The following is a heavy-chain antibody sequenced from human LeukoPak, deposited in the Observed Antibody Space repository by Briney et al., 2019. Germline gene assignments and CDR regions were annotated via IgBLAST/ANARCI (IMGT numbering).Heavy chain of an antibody. V-gene: IGHV3-30*02. D-gene: IGHD3-10*01. CDR1: GFTFTDHV. Sequence: PGGSLSLSCAASGFTFTDHVMHWVRQAPGKGLEWVALIWYDGIRKNFADSLKGRFTISRDNSKNMVFLQMNSFRAEDTAVYYCAREGSGDFDIWGQGTMVTVSS. CDR2: IWYDGIRK. CDR3: AREGSGDFDI. J-gene: IGHJ3*02.